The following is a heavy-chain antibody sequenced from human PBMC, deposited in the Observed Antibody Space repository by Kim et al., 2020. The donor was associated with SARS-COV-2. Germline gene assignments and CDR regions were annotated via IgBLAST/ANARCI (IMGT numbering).Heavy chain of an antibody. Sequence: GGSLRLSCAASGFTFSDHYMDWVRQAPGKGLEWVGRTRNKASSYTTEYAASVKGRFTISRDDSKNSLYLQMNSLKTEDTAVYYCARANSDFRVDYWGQGILVTVSS. CDR3: ARANSDFRVDY. CDR2: TRNKASSYTT. J-gene: IGHJ4*02. CDR1: GFTFSDHY. V-gene: IGHV3-72*01. D-gene: IGHD3-10*01.